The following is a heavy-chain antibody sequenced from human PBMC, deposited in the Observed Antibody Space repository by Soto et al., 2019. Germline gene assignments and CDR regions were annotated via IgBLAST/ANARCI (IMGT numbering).Heavy chain of an antibody. D-gene: IGHD2-15*01. CDR3: ARINGGSPDF. J-gene: IGHJ4*02. V-gene: IGHV4-4*07. CDR2: IYKSGTT. CDR1: SGAINNHF. Sequence: PSETLSLTCTVSSGAINNHFWSWIRQPAGKGLEWIGRIYKSGTTTYNPSLKSRVTMSVDPPKNRFSLKLSSVTAADTAVYYCARINGGSPDFWGQGTLVTVSS.